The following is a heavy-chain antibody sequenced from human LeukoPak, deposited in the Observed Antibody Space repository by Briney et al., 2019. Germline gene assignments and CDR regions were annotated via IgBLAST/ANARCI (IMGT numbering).Heavy chain of an antibody. J-gene: IGHJ4*02. CDR1: GYTFTSYG. Sequence: ASVKVSCKASGYTFTSYGISWVRQAPGRGLEWMGWISAYNGNTNYAQKLQGRVTMTTDTSTSTAYMELRSLRSDDTAVYYCARAIAAAGKFDYWGQGTLVTVSS. V-gene: IGHV1-18*01. CDR3: ARAIAAAGKFDY. D-gene: IGHD6-13*01. CDR2: ISAYNGNT.